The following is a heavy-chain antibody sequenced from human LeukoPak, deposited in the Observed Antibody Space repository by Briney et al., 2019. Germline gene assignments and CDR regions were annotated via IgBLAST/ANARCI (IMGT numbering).Heavy chain of an antibody. Sequence: KTSETLSLTCTVSGGFISSYYWSWIRQPXGXGLEWIGYIYYSGSANYNPSLKSRVTISVDTSKNQFSLKLSSVTAADTAVYYCARHYNDALDIWGQGTMVTVSS. CDR1: GGFISSYY. D-gene: IGHD1-1*01. J-gene: IGHJ3*02. CDR3: ARHYNDALDI. V-gene: IGHV4-59*08. CDR2: IYYSGSA.